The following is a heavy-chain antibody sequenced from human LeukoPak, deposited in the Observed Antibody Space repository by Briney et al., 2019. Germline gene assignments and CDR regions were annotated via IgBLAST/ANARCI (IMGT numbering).Heavy chain of an antibody. J-gene: IGHJ4*02. CDR1: GFTFNTYN. Sequence: PGGSLRLSCAASGFTFNTYNMNWVRQAPGKGLEWVSAISGSGGSTYYADSVKGRFTISRDNSKNTLYLQMHSLRAEDTAVYYCAGRGSGSYFDYWGQGTLVTVSS. V-gene: IGHV3-23*01. CDR2: ISGSGGST. D-gene: IGHD3-10*01. CDR3: AGRGSGSYFDY.